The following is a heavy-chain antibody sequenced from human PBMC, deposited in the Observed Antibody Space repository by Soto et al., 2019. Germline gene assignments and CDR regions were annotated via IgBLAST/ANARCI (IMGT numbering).Heavy chain of an antibody. Sequence: GGSLRLSCAASGFTFSSYSMNWVRQAPGKGLEWVSSISSSSSYIYYADSVKGRFTISRDNAKNSLYLQMNSLRAEDTAVYYCARALNDDILTGYQLVDYWGQGTLVTVSS. J-gene: IGHJ4*02. CDR1: GFTFSSYS. D-gene: IGHD3-9*01. CDR3: ARALNDDILTGYQLVDY. V-gene: IGHV3-21*01. CDR2: ISSSSSYI.